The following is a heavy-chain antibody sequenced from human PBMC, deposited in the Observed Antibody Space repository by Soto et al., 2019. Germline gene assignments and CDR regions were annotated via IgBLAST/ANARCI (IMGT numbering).Heavy chain of an antibody. Sequence: QVQLVQSGAEVKKPGASVKVSCKASGYTFTSYYMHWVRQAPGQGLEWMGIINPSGGSTSYAQKFQGRVTMTRHTSTSTVYMELSSLRSEDTAVYYCARDLIAAAGRPYYYYYGMDVWGQGTTVTVSS. J-gene: IGHJ6*02. D-gene: IGHD6-13*01. CDR3: ARDLIAAAGRPYYYYYGMDV. CDR1: GYTFTSYY. V-gene: IGHV1-46*01. CDR2: INPSGGST.